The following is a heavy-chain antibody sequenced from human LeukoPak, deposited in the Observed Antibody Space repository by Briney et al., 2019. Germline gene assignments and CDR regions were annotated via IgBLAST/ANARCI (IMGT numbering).Heavy chain of an antibody. V-gene: IGHV4-39*01. Sequence: PPETLSLTCTVSGGSIRTSSYYWGWIRQPPGKGLEWIATIYYSGSTYYSPSLKSRVTISVDTSKNQFSLKLSSVTAADTAVYYCARRGVTQYYFDYWGQGTLVTVSS. CDR2: IYYSGST. D-gene: IGHD2-21*02. J-gene: IGHJ4*02. CDR3: ARRGVTQYYFDY. CDR1: GGSIRTSSYY.